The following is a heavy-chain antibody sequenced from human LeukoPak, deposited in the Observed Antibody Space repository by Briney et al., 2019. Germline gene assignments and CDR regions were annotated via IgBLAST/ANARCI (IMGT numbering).Heavy chain of an antibody. D-gene: IGHD2-2*02. CDR1: GYTFTGYY. CDR2: INPNSGGT. V-gene: IGHV1-2*02. Sequence: ASVKVSCKASGYTFTGYYMHWVRQAPGQGLERMGWINPNSGGTNYAQKFQGRVTMTRDTSISTAYMELSRLRSDDTAVYYCARGLHCSSTSCYTYGYWGQGTLVTVSS. J-gene: IGHJ4*02. CDR3: ARGLHCSSTSCYTYGY.